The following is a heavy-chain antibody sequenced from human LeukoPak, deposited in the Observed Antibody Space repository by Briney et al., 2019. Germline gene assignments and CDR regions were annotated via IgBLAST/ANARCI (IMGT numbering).Heavy chain of an antibody. CDR2: INHSGST. Sequence: SETLSLTSAVSGGSFSGYYWSWIRQPPGKGLEWIGEINHSGSTNYNPSLKSRVTISVDTSKNQFSLKLSSVTAADTAVYYCARGVWYCSGGSCYKYYYYYMDVWGKGTTVTVSS. J-gene: IGHJ6*03. V-gene: IGHV4-34*01. D-gene: IGHD2-15*01. CDR1: GGSFSGYY. CDR3: ARGVWYCSGGSCYKYYYYYMDV.